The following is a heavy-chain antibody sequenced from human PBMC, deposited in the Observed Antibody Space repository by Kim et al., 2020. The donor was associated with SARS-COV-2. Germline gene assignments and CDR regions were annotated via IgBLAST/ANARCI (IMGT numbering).Heavy chain of an antibody. CDR1: GFTFGDYA. D-gene: IGHD2-2*01. CDR2: IRSKAYGGTT. V-gene: IGHV3-49*03. J-gene: IGHJ4*02. CDR3: TRLYCSSTSCDHDGLFEY. Sequence: GGSLRLSCTASGFTFGDYAMSWFRQAPGKGLEWVGFIRSKAYGGTTEYAAPVKGRFTISRDDSKSIAYLQMNSMKTEDTAVYYCTRLYCSSTSCDHDGLFEYWGEGALVTVSS.